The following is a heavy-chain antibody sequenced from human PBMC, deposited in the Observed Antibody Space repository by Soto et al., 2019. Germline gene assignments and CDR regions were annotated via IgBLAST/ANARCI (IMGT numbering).Heavy chain of an antibody. CDR2: IYYSGST. D-gene: IGHD3-22*01. CDR3: ARSTYYYDSSGSFDY. J-gene: IGHJ4*02. V-gene: IGHV4-59*12. Sequence: SETLSLTCTVSGGSISNYYWSWIRHPPGKKLEWIGYIYYSGSTNYNPSLQSRVTISVDTSKNQFSLKLSSVTAADTAVYYCARSTYYYDSSGSFDYWGQGTLVTVSS. CDR1: GGSISNYY.